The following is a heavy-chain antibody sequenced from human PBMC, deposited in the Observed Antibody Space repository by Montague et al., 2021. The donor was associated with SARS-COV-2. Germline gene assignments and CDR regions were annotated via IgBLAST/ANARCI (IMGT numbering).Heavy chain of an antibody. CDR1: GFTFSSYG. J-gene: IGHJ4*02. V-gene: IGHV3-23*01. D-gene: IGHD3-9*01. CDR3: ANRGVRYFDAQGVWYYFDY. CDR2: ISDSGGST. Sequence: RRLSWAASGFTFSSYGMTWVRQAPGKGLEWVSTISDSGGSTYYADSVKGRFTISRDNSKNTLYLQMNSLRAEDTAVYYCANRGVRYFDAQGVWYYFDYWGQGTLVTVSS.